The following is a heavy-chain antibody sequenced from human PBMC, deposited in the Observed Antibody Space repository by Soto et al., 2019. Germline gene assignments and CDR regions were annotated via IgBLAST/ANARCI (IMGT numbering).Heavy chain of an antibody. CDR1: GFIFSPYD. CDR3: ARAKYGDYAGAFDI. Sequence: EEQLVESGGGLVQPGGSLRLSCAGSGFIFSPYDMNWVRQAPGKGLEWVSCISNSGGDTKYYADSVKGRFTISRDNAKNSLYLQVNSLSAEDTAVYYCARAKYGDYAGAFDIWGQGTMVTVSS. J-gene: IGHJ3*02. CDR2: ISNSGGDTK. V-gene: IGHV3-48*03. D-gene: IGHD4-17*01.